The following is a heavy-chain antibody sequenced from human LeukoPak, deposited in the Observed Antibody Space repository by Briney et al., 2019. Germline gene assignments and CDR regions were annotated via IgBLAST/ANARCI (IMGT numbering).Heavy chain of an antibody. CDR1: SGSISSGSYY. CDR3: ARALGYSGSDYFDY. CDR2: IYTSGST. J-gene: IGHJ4*02. D-gene: IGHD5-12*01. Sequence: SETLSLTCTVSSGSISSGSYYWSWIRQPAGKGLEWIGRIYTSGSTNYNPSLKSRVTISVDTSKNQFSLKLSSVTAADTAVYYCARALGYSGSDYFDYWGQGTLVTVSS. V-gene: IGHV4-61*02.